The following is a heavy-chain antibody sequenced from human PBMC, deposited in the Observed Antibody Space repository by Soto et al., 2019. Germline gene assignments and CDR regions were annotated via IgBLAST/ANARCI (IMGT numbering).Heavy chain of an antibody. CDR3: ERQQIMVATVSFDY. CDR1: GGSISSYF. V-gene: IGHV4-59*08. J-gene: IGHJ4*02. Sequence: PSETLSLTCTVSGGSISSYFWSCIRQPPGKGLEWIGYIYYSESPNYNPSLKSRVTLSVDTSKNQFSLKLSSVTAADTAVYYCERQQIMVATVSFDYWSQGTLVTVSS. D-gene: IGHD5-12*01. CDR2: IYYSESP.